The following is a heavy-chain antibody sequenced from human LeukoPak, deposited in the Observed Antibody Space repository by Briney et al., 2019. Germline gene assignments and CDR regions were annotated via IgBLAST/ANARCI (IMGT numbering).Heavy chain of an antibody. CDR3: AKGGAVSSKSITLLRGTRRYNYYMDV. J-gene: IGHJ6*03. D-gene: IGHD3-10*01. CDR2: IIPIFGTA. V-gene: IGHV1-69*13. CDR1: GGTFSSYA. Sequence: VASVKVSCKASGGTFSSYAISWVRQAPGQGLEWMGGIIPIFGTANYAQKFQGRVTITADESTSTAYMELSSLRADDTAVYYCAKGGAVSSKSITLLRGTRRYNYYMDVWGKGTTVTISS.